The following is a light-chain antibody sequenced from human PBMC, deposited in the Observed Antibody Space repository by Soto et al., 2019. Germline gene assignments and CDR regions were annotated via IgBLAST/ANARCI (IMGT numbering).Light chain of an antibody. Sequence: QSVLTQPPSVSAAPGQKVTISCSGSSSNIGNNYVSWYQQLPGTAPKLLIYDNDQRLSGIPDRFSGSKSDTSATLGITGLQTGDEADYYCGTWDSSLSGVVFGGGTKVTVL. CDR2: DND. CDR3: GTWDSSLSGVV. J-gene: IGLJ2*01. V-gene: IGLV1-51*01. CDR1: SSNIGNNY.